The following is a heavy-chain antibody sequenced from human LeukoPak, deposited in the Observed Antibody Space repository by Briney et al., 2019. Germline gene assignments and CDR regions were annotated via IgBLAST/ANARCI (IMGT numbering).Heavy chain of an antibody. V-gene: IGHV3-23*01. CDR2: ISGSGGST. J-gene: IGHJ5*02. CDR1: GFTFSSYA. Sequence: GGSLRLSCAASGFTFSSYAMSWGRQAPGKGLEWVSAISGSGGSTYYADSVKGRFTISRDNSKNTLYLQMNSLRAEDTAVYYCAKVETYYDILTGHYKGNWFDPWGQGTLVTVSS. CDR3: AKVETYYDILTGHYKGNWFDP. D-gene: IGHD3-9*01.